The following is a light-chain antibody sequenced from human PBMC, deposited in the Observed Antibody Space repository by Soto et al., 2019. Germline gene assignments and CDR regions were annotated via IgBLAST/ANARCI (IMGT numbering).Light chain of an antibody. CDR2: CAS. J-gene: IGKJ5*01. CDR1: QRVSSN. CDR3: QQYNNWPIT. V-gene: IGKV3-15*01. Sequence: EIVRTQSPATLSVAPGERATLSCRASQRVSSNLAWYQQKAGQAPRILINCASTRATGIPARFSGSGSGTDFTLTISSLESEDFAVYYCQQYNNWPITFGQGTRLEIK.